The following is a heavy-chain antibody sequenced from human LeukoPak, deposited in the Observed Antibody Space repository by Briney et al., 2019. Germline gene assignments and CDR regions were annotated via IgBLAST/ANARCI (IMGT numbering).Heavy chain of an antibody. J-gene: IGHJ4*02. Sequence: GASVKVSCKASGGTFSSYAISWVRQAPGQGLEWMGGIIPIFGTANYAQKFQGRVTITADKSTSTAYMELSSLRSEDTAVYYCASPDSSSLYFDYWGQGTLVTVSS. CDR2: IIPIFGTA. V-gene: IGHV1-69*06. D-gene: IGHD6-13*01. CDR1: GGTFSSYA. CDR3: ASPDSSSLYFDY.